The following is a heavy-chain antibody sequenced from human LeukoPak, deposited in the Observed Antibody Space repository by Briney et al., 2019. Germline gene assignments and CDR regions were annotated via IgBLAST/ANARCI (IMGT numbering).Heavy chain of an antibody. J-gene: IGHJ4*02. CDR3: ARVSDGYEDY. Sequence: PSGTLSLTCAVSGGSISSSNWWSWVRQPPGKGLEWIGGIYHSGSTYYNPSLKSRVTISVDTSKNQFSLKLSSVTAADTAVYYCARVSDGYEDYWGQGTLVTVSS. D-gene: IGHD5-24*01. CDR2: IYHSGST. CDR1: GGSISSSNW. V-gene: IGHV4-4*02.